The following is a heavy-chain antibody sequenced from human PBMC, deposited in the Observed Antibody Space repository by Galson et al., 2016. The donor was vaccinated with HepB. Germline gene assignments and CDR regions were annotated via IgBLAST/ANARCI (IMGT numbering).Heavy chain of an antibody. V-gene: IGHV3-30-3*01. CDR2: ISYDGNNK. D-gene: IGHD3-16*01. CDR3: ARNDDDYISGSCSYFDS. Sequence: SLRLSCAASGFTFSSYALHWVRQAPGKGLEWVAVISYDGNNKYHADSVRGRFTVSRDSSKNMLYLQMNSLRTEDTAVYYCARNDDDYISGSCSYFDSWGRGTQVTVSS. J-gene: IGHJ5*01. CDR1: GFTFSSYA.